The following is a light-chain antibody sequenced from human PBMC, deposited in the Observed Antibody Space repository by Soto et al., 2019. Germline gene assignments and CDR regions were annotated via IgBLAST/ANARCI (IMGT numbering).Light chain of an antibody. CDR1: QYINTR. CDR2: DVS. V-gene: IGKV3-11*01. Sequence: EIVLTQSPATLSSFAADRVTLACKASQYINTRLAWYQHRPGQAPRLLIYDVSNRATGAPARFSGSGSGTDFTLSISSLEPEDFEVYYCQQRSNRPRFTFGPGTKVDI. J-gene: IGKJ3*01. CDR3: QQRSNRPRFT.